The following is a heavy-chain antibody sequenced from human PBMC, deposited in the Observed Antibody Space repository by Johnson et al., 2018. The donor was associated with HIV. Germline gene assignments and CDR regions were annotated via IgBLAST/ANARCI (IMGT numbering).Heavy chain of an antibody. CDR2: ISYDGSNK. CDR1: GFTFSSYA. V-gene: IGHV3-30-3*01. CDR3: AKVAVATAAGGVALDI. D-gene: IGHD6-13*01. Sequence: QVQLVESGGGVVQPGRSLRLSCAASGFTFSSYAIHWVRQAPGKGLEWVAVISYDGSNKYYADSVKGRFTISRDNSKNTLYLQMNSLRAEDTAVYYCAKVAVATAAGGVALDIWGPGTMVIVSS. J-gene: IGHJ3*02.